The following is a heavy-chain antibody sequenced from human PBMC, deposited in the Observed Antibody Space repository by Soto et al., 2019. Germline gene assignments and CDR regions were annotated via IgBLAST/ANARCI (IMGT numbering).Heavy chain of an antibody. CDR1: GYTFISHG. Sequence: QVQLVQSGVEVKKPGASVTVSCKASGYTFISHGISWVRQAPGQGLEWMGWISGKNGNTNYAQKLQGRVTLTTDTSKSTAYMELRSLRSDDTAVYYCARVSSSIVVVPDYGMDVWGQGTTVTVSS. J-gene: IGHJ6*02. V-gene: IGHV1-18*04. D-gene: IGHD2-15*01. CDR3: ARVSSSIVVVPDYGMDV. CDR2: ISGKNGNT.